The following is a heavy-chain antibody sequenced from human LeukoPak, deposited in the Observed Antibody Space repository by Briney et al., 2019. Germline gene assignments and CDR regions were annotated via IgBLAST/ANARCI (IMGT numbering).Heavy chain of an antibody. CDR3: ARGLIPGTNDAFDI. V-gene: IGHV4-39*07. J-gene: IGHJ3*02. CDR2: IYHSGST. D-gene: IGHD2-2*01. Sequence: SETLSLTCSVSGGSISSSSYHWGWIRQPPGKGLEWIGYIYHSGSTYYNPSLKSRVTISVDRSKNQFSLKLSSVTAADTAVYYCARGLIPGTNDAFDIWGQGTMVTVSS. CDR1: GGSISSSSYH.